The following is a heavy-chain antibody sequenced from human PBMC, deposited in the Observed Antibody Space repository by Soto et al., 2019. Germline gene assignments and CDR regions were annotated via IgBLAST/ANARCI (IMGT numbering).Heavy chain of an antibody. J-gene: IGHJ4*02. Sequence: TLSLNWSVSGDSIGRGFYYWTWIRQHQGKGLECIAYISTTGSTYYNPSLKSRVGISVDTSKNQFSLNLSSVTAADTAVYYWARGIPVSGSFEYGRQGTLVTVSS. V-gene: IGHV4-31*02. D-gene: IGHD6-19*01. CDR2: ISTTGST. CDR3: ARGIPVSGSFEY. CDR1: GDSIGRGFYY.